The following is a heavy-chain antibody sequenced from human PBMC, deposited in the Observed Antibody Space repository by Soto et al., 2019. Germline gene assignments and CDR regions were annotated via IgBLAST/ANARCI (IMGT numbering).Heavy chain of an antibody. CDR1: GYSINSGYY. Sequence: SETLSLTCAVSGYSINSGYYWGWIRQPPGKGLAWIGSISHSGGAYYNPSLKSRVTMSVDTSKNQFSLKLSSVTAADTAVYYCARVPVVAATPSRAGWFDPWGQGTLVTVSS. D-gene: IGHD2-15*01. J-gene: IGHJ5*02. CDR3: ARVPVVAATPSRAGWFDP. CDR2: ISHSGGA. V-gene: IGHV4-38-2*01.